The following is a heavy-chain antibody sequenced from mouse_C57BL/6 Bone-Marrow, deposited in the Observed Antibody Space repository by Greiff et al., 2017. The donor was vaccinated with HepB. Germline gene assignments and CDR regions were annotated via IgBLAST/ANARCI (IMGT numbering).Heavy chain of an antibody. Sequence: EVQLVESGEGLVKPGGSLKLSCAASGFTFSSYAMSWVRQTPEKRLEWVAYISSGGDYIYYADTVKGRFTISRDNARNTLYLQMSSLKSEDTAMYYCTRVMITKYYFDYWGQGTTLTVSS. V-gene: IGHV5-9-1*02. CDR2: ISSGGDYI. CDR1: GFTFSSYA. D-gene: IGHD2-4*01. J-gene: IGHJ2*01. CDR3: TRVMITKYYFDY.